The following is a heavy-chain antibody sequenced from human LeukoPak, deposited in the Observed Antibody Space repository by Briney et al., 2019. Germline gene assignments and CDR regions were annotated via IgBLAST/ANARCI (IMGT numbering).Heavy chain of an antibody. J-gene: IGHJ1*01. D-gene: IGHD3-10*01. CDR2: INNDGTTT. CDR3: ARVSGPGMNEYFHL. Sequence: GGSQRLSCAASGFTFSGAWMDWVRQPPGKGLVWVSRINNDGTTTMYADSVKGRFTLSRDNAKNTLYLQMNSLRAEDTAVYYCARVSGPGMNEYFHLWGQGTLVTVSS. V-gene: IGHV3-74*03. CDR1: GFTFSGAW.